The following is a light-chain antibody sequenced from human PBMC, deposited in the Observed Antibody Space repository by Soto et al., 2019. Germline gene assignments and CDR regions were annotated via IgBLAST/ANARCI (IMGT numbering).Light chain of an antibody. CDR2: GAS. CDR3: LHYGWSPRS. Sequence: IVLTQSPDTLSLSPGERATLSCRASQTVGNNFLAWYQQRPGQSPRLLIYGASSRGTGIPDRFGGSGSGTDFTLTISRLEPEDFAVYYCLHYGWSPRSFGQGTKVEIK. CDR1: QTVGNNF. V-gene: IGKV3-20*01. J-gene: IGKJ1*01.